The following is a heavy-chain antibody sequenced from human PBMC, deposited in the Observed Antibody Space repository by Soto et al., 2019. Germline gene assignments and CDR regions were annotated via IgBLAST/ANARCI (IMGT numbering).Heavy chain of an antibody. J-gene: IGHJ3*01. Sequence: VQLQESGPRLVKPSQTLSLTCMVSGDPISGGDYYWSWIHQPPGKGLEWIGYIYYDETTYYNPSLKSRVAISIDMSNNQISLNVTSVTAADTAVYYCARGDAYYFGGAFDVWGQGTPLTVSS. CDR2: IYYDETT. V-gene: IGHV4-30-4*01. CDR1: GDPISGGDYY. D-gene: IGHD3-9*01. CDR3: ARGDAYYFGGAFDV.